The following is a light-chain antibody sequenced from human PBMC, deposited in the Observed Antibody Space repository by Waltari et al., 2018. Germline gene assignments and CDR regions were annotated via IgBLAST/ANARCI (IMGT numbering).Light chain of an antibody. CDR2: GHN. Sequence: QSVLTQPPSVSGATGQSITISCTGSSSNIGAGYDVHWYQHLPGTAPKLLIYGHNNRPSGVPDRFSGSKSGTSASLAITGLQAEDEADYYCQSYDSSVSAWVFGGGTKLTVV. J-gene: IGLJ3*02. CDR1: SSNIGAGYD. V-gene: IGLV1-40*01. CDR3: QSYDSSVSAWV.